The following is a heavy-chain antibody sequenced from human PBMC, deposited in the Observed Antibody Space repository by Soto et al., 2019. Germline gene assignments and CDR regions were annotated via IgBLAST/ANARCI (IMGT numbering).Heavy chain of an antibody. CDR2: IIPIFGTA. V-gene: IGHV1-69*12. CDR3: ARVTPTNDYGDYPRYNWFDP. Sequence: QVQLVQSGAEVKKPGSSVKVSCKASGGTFSSYAISWVRQAPGQGLEWMGGIIPIFGTANYAQKFQGRVTITAYESTSTAYMELSSLRSEDTAVYYCARVTPTNDYGDYPRYNWFDPWGQGTLVTVSS. CDR1: GGTFSSYA. J-gene: IGHJ5*02. D-gene: IGHD4-17*01.